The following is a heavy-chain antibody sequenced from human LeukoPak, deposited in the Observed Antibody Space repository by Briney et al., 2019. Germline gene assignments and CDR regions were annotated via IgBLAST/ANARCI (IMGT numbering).Heavy chain of an antibody. Sequence: LSCAASGFTFKSYSMNWIRQPPGKGLEWIGEINHSGSTNYNPSLKSRVTISVDTSKNQFSLKLSSVTAADTAVYYCARGGSTSFNNWFDPWGQGTLVTVSS. CDR1: GFTFKSYS. V-gene: IGHV4-34*01. CDR2: INHSGST. D-gene: IGHD2-2*01. CDR3: ARGGSTSFNNWFDP. J-gene: IGHJ5*02.